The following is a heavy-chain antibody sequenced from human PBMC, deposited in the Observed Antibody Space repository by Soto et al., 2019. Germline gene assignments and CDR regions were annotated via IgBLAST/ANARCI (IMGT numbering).Heavy chain of an antibody. CDR2: INHSGST. CDR1: GGSFSGYY. Sequence: PSGTLALTCAVYGGSFSGYYWSWIRQPPGKGLECIGEINHSGSTNYNPSLKSRVTISVDTSKNQFSLKLSSVTAADTAVYYCARAGGYSYGYFDYWGQGTLVTVSS. D-gene: IGHD5-18*01. V-gene: IGHV4-34*01. J-gene: IGHJ4*02. CDR3: ARAGGYSYGYFDY.